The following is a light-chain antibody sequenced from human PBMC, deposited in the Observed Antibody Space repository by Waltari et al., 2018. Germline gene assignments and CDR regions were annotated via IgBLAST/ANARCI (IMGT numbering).Light chain of an antibody. CDR2: DVS. CDR3: SSYTSSTPVV. Sequence: QSALTQPASVSGSPGQSITISCTGTSSDVGGYNYVSWYQQHPGKAPKLMLYDVSKRPSGVSNRFSGSKSGNTASLTISGLQAEDEADYYCSSYTSSTPVVFGGGTKLTVL. V-gene: IGLV2-14*01. CDR1: SSDVGGYNY. J-gene: IGLJ2*01.